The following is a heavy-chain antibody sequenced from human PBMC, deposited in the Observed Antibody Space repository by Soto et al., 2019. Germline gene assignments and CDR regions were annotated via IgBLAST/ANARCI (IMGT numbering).Heavy chain of an antibody. Sequence: EVQMVESGGGLVQPGGSLRLSCAVSGFTFTSYWMSWVRQAPGKGLEWVATIKQDESEKYYVDSVKGRFTVSRDNAKNSLYLQMNGQRAENTAVYYCAREDYFDRRFDYWGQGTLVTVSS. J-gene: IGHJ4*02. CDR3: AREDYFDRRFDY. D-gene: IGHD3-22*01. V-gene: IGHV3-7*03. CDR1: GFTFTSYW. CDR2: IKQDESEK.